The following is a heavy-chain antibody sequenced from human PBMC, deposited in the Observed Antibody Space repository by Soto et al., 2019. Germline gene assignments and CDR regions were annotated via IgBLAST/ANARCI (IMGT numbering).Heavy chain of an antibody. J-gene: IGHJ4*02. D-gene: IGHD2-2*01. V-gene: IGHV3-13*01. CDR2: IGLAGDT. CDR3: ARVPDLNSCSRTSCLYYFDY. CDR1: GFTFSIYD. Sequence: PGGSLRLSCVASGFTFSIYDMHWVRQATGKGLEWVSAIGLAGDTYYSGSVKGRFTISRDNSKNSLYLRMNNLRVEDTAIYYCARVPDLNSCSRTSCLYYFDYWGQGALVTVSS.